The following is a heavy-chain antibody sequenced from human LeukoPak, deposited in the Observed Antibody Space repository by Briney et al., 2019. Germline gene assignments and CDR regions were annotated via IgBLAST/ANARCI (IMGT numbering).Heavy chain of an antibody. D-gene: IGHD3-22*01. CDR3: ARCPTFSGYYYADNDAFDI. V-gene: IGHV4-34*01. CDR2: INHSGST. Sequence: SETLSLTCAVYGGSFSGYYWSWIRQPPGKGLEWIGEINHSGSTNYNPSLKSRVTISVDTSKNQFSLKLSSVTAADTAVYYCARCPTFSGYYYADNDAFDIWGQGTMVTVSS. CDR1: GGSFSGYY. J-gene: IGHJ3*02.